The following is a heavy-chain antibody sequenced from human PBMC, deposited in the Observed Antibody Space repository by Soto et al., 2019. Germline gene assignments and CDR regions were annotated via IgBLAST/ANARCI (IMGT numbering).Heavy chain of an antibody. V-gene: IGHV2-5*02. CDR2: IYWDDDK. D-gene: IGHD3-9*01. CDR3: PHTVLRLVFGLGTTTAIYFAL. Sequence: QITLNESGPTVVRPTETLTLTCRFSGFSLTTSGVGVGWIRQSPGKAPEWLALIYWDDDKRYSASLKSRLTTTKSTSMNQVVLTVSDLDPTHTATYYCPHTVLRLVFGLGTTTAIYFALWGPGAPVAASA. CDR1: GFSLTTSGVG. J-gene: IGHJ4*02.